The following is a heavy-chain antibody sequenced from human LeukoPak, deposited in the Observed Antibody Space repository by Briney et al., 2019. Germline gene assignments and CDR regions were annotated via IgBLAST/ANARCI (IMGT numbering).Heavy chain of an antibody. Sequence: SETLSLTCTVSGGSISSSSYYWGWIRQPPGKGLEWIGSIYYSGSTYYNPSLKSRVTISVDTSKNQFFLKLSSVTAADTAVYYCARVIWELSTRLDYWGQGTLVTVSS. CDR3: ARVIWELSTRLDY. CDR2: IYYSGST. V-gene: IGHV4-39*07. D-gene: IGHD1-26*01. CDR1: GGSISSSSYY. J-gene: IGHJ4*02.